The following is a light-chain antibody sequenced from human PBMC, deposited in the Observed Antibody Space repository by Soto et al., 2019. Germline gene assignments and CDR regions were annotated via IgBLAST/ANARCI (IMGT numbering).Light chain of an antibody. Sequence: EIVMTQSPATLSVSPGERATLSCRASQSVSSNLAWYQQKPGQAPRLLIYGASTRATGIPARFSGSGSGTDFTLTISSLQPEDFAVYYCQHYNNWPPWTFGQGTKLEIK. CDR1: QSVSSN. V-gene: IGKV3-15*01. CDR3: QHYNNWPPWT. J-gene: IGKJ1*01. CDR2: GAS.